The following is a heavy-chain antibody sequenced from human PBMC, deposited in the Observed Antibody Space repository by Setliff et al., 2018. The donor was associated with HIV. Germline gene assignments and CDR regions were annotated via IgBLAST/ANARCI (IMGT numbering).Heavy chain of an antibody. CDR3: ARALTHYFGNNKSSWPDAFDI. V-gene: IGHV4-59*01. J-gene: IGHJ3*02. Sequence: SETLSLTCTVSGGSISSYYWTWIRQPPGKGLEYIGYIYYTGSTDYNPSLNGRVTISIDMSKSQFSLKLNSVTAADTAVYYCARALTHYFGNNKSSWPDAFDIWGLGTMVTVSS. CDR1: GGSISSYY. D-gene: IGHD3-10*01. CDR2: IYYTGST.